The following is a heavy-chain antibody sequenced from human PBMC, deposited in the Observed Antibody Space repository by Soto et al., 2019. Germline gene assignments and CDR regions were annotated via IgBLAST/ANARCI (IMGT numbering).Heavy chain of an antibody. CDR1: GGSISSGGYY. CDR3: ARYQSITMVRGEGGAFDI. Sequence: PSETLSLTCTVSGGSISSGGYYWSWIRQHPGKGLEWIGYIYYSGSTYYNPSLKSRVTISVDTSKNQFSLKLSSVTAADTAVYYCARYQSITMVRGEGGAFDIWGQGTMVT. J-gene: IGHJ3*02. D-gene: IGHD3-10*01. V-gene: IGHV4-31*02. CDR2: IYYSGST.